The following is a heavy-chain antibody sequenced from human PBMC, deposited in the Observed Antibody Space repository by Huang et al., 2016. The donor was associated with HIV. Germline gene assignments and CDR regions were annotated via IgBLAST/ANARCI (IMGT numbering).Heavy chain of an antibody. CDR3: ARERMMSWLDDHDAFDI. CDR1: GGSFSGYY. CDR2: INHRGST. Sequence: QVQLQQWGAGLLKPSETLSLTCAVYGGSFSGYYWSWIRQSPGKGPMWIGEINHRGSTNYNPSLKSRLTISVDTSKNQFSLKLSSVTAADTAVYYWARERMMSWLDDHDAFDIWGQGTMVTVSS. J-gene: IGHJ3*02. D-gene: IGHD1-1*01. V-gene: IGHV4-34*01.